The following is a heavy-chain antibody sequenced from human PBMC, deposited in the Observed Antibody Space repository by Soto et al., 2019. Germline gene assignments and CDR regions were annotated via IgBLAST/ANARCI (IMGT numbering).Heavy chain of an antibody. Sequence: GGSLRLSCAASGFTFSGSAMHWVRQASGKGLVWVGRIRSKANSYATAYAASVKGRFTISRDDSKNTAYLQMNSLKTEDTAVYYCTRPLSPGYYYYMDVWGKGTTVTVSS. CDR2: IRSKANSYAT. J-gene: IGHJ6*03. CDR1: GFTFSGSA. V-gene: IGHV3-73*01. CDR3: TRPLSPGYYYYMDV.